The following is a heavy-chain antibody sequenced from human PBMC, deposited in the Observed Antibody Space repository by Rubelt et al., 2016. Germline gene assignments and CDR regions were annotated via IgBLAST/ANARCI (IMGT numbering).Heavy chain of an antibody. Sequence: EVQLVESGGGLVQPGGSLRVSCAASGFTFSSYWMSWVRQAPGKGLEWVANIKEDGSEKYYVDSVKGRFIISRDNAKNSLFLQMNSLRAEDTAVYYCARRFSTGWYDSWGQGTLVTVSS. CDR3: ARRFSTGWYDS. D-gene: IGHD2-8*02. V-gene: IGHV3-7*01. CDR2: IKEDGSEK. J-gene: IGHJ5*01. CDR1: GFTFSSYW.